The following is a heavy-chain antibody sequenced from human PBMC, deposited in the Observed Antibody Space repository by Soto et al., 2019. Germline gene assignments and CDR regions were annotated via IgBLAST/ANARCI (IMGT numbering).Heavy chain of an antibody. V-gene: IGHV4-39*01. Sequence: PSETLSLTCSVSGYSASSSDYYWAWIRQPPGKGLEWIGSMLYSGLTYYNPPLKSRVTLSVDTSKNQFSVRLNSVTASDTAVYYCAPLSVSLSGPYGIHVWGQGTTVTVSS. D-gene: IGHD2-15*01. CDR3: APLSVSLSGPYGIHV. CDR1: GYSASSSDYY. CDR2: MLYSGLT. J-gene: IGHJ6*02.